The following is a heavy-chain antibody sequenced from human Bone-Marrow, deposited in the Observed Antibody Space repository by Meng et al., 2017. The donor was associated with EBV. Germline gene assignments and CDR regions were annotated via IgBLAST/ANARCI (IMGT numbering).Heavy chain of an antibody. J-gene: IGHJ4*02. Sequence: QVQLPQWGAGLLKPSETLSLTCAVYGGSFSGYYWSWIRQPPGKGLEWIGEINHSGSTNYNPSLKSRVTISVDTSKNQFSLKLSSVTAADTAVYYCARVRSVATITLFDYWGQGTLVTVSS. CDR2: INHSGST. V-gene: IGHV4-34*01. D-gene: IGHD5-24*01. CDR1: GGSFSGYY. CDR3: ARVRSVATITLFDY.